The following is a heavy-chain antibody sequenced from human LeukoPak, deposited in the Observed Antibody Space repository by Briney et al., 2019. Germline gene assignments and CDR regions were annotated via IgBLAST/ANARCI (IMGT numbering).Heavy chain of an antibody. D-gene: IGHD6-6*01. Sequence: SETLSLTCAVTGYSISSGNYWGWIRQPPGKGLEWIGSIYHSGSTNYNPSLKSRVTILVDTSKNQFSLKLSSVTAADTAVYYCARVNSTSSFDYWGQGTLVTVSS. V-gene: IGHV4-38-2*01. CDR3: ARVNSTSSFDY. CDR1: GYSISSGNY. CDR2: IYHSGST. J-gene: IGHJ4*02.